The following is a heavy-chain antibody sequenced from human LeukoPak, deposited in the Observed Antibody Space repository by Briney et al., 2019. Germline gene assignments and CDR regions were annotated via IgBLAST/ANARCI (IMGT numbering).Heavy chain of an antibody. Sequence: GRSLRLSCAASGFTYRSYAMHWVREARGKGLEWGAVISYVGSNKYYADSVKGRFTISRDNSKNTLYLQMNSLRAEDTAVYYCARGPFDFWSGYSPYYYYYGMDVWGQGTTVTVSS. D-gene: IGHD3-3*01. CDR1: GFTYRSYA. J-gene: IGHJ6*02. CDR3: ARGPFDFWSGYSPYYYYYGMDV. V-gene: IGHV3-30-3*01. CDR2: ISYVGSNK.